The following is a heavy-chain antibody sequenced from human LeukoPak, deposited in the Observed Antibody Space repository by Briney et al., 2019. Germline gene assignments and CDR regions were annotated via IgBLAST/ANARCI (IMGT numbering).Heavy chain of an antibody. Sequence: GGSLRLSRATSGFTFSSYSMNWVRQAPGKGLEWVSSISSSSSYIYYADSVKGRFTISRDNAKNSLYLQMNSLRAEDTAVYYCAQSSSWPGYYFDYWGQGTLVTVSS. V-gene: IGHV3-21*01. D-gene: IGHD6-13*01. J-gene: IGHJ4*02. CDR1: GFTFSSYS. CDR3: AQSSSWPGYYFDY. CDR2: ISSSSSYI.